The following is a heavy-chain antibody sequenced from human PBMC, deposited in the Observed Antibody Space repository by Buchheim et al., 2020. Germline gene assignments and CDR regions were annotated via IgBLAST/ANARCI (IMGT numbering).Heavy chain of an antibody. D-gene: IGHD2-15*01. Sequence: QVQLQQWGAGLLKPSETLSLTCAVYGGSFSGYYWSWIRQPPGKGLEWIGEINHSGSTNYNPSLKSRVTISVDTSKNQFSLKLSSVTAADTAVYYCAREGIVVVVAATLDYYYYGMDVWGQGTT. CDR2: INHSGST. J-gene: IGHJ6*02. CDR1: GGSFSGYY. CDR3: AREGIVVVVAATLDYYYYGMDV. V-gene: IGHV4-34*01.